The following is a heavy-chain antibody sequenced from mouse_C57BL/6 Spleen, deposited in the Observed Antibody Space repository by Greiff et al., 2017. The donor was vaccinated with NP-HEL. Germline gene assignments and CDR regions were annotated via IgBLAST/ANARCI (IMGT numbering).Heavy chain of an antibody. J-gene: IGHJ3*01. V-gene: IGHV3-6*01. Sequence: EVKVEESGPGLVKPSQSLSLTCSVTGYSITSGYYWNWIRQFPGNKLEWMGYISYDGSNNYNPSLKNRISITRDTSKNQFFLKLNSVTTEDTATYYCARGGYDYDGGWFAYWGQGTLVTVSA. CDR2: ISYDGSN. CDR3: ARGGYDYDGGWFAY. D-gene: IGHD2-4*01. CDR1: GYSITSGYY.